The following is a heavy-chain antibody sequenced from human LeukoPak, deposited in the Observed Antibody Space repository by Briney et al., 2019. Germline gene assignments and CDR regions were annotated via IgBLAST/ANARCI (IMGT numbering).Heavy chain of an antibody. Sequence: GGSLRLSCAASGFTFSSYEMNWVRQAPGKGLEWVSYISSSGSTIYYADSVKGRFTISRDNAKNSLYLQMNSLRAEDTAVYYCARNRVNYGSGSYYSWDDYWGQGTLVTVSS. CDR1: GFTFSSYE. CDR2: ISSSGSTI. D-gene: IGHD3-10*01. V-gene: IGHV3-48*03. CDR3: ARNRVNYGSGSYYSWDDY. J-gene: IGHJ4*02.